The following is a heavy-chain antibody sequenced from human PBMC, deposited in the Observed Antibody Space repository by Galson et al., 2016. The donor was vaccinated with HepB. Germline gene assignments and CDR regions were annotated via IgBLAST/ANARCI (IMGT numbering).Heavy chain of an antibody. Sequence: ETLSLTCTVSGGSISSSSFYWGWIRPSPGRGLEWIGSIYYSGNTYYNPSLESRVIIAVDRSKNQFSLTLSSVTAADTAVYYCARVDTANWYWYFDVWGRGTLVTFSS. J-gene: IGHJ2*01. D-gene: IGHD5-18*01. CDR1: GGSISSSSFY. CDR2: IYYSGNT. V-gene: IGHV4-39*07. CDR3: ARVDTANWYWYFDV.